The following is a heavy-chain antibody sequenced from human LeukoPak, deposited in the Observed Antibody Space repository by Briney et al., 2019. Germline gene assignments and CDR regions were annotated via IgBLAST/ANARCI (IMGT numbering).Heavy chain of an antibody. V-gene: IGHV1-2*02. D-gene: IGHD3-3*01. CDR3: QITSFGGNYYYMDV. J-gene: IGHJ6*03. CDR2: INPNIGGT. Sequence: ASVKVSCKASGCTFTGYYMHWVRQAPGQGLEWMGWINPNIGGTNYAQKFQRRVTMTRDTSISTAYMELSRLRSDDTAVYYCQITSFGGNYYYMDVWGKGTTVTVPS. CDR1: GCTFTGYY.